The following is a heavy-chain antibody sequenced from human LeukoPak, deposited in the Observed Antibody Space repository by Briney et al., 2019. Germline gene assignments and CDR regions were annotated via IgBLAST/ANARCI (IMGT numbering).Heavy chain of an antibody. J-gene: IGHJ5*02. Sequence: GGSLRLSCAVSGITLSNYGMSWVRQAPGKGLEWVAAISGSGGSTYYADSVKGRFTISRDNSKDSLYLQMNSLRAEDTALYYCAKDLVAGTTAWGQGTLVTVSS. V-gene: IGHV3-23*01. CDR1: GITLSNYG. D-gene: IGHD1-1*01. CDR2: ISGSGGST. CDR3: AKDLVAGTTA.